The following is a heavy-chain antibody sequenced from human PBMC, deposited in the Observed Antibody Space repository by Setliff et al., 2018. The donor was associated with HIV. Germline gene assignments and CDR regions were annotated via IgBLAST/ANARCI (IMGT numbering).Heavy chain of an antibody. J-gene: IGHJ4*01. CDR3: ARGRDYTGSWFRPFYLDF. D-gene: IGHD3-3*01. V-gene: IGHV4-34*01. CDR1: GGSLSSSY. Sequence: SETLSLTCAVYGGSLSSSYWTWIRQAPGKGLEWIGEINHSGTANYNPSLKSRVTMSLDRSKRQFSLKLTSLTAADTAIYYCARGRDYTGSWFRPFYLDFWGHGNLVTVSS. CDR2: INHSGTA.